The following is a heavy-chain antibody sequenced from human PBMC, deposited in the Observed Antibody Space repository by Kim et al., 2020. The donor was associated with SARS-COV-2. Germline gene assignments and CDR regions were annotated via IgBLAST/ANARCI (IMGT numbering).Heavy chain of an antibody. V-gene: IGHV4-59*01. CDR1: GGSISSYY. CDR3: ARGDGGADFWSGYYNSYY. Sequence: SETLSLTCTVSGGSISSYYWSWIRQPPGKGLEWIGYIYYSGSTNYNPSLKSRVTISVDTSKNQFSLKLSSVTAADTAVYYCARGDGGADFWSGYYNSYY. D-gene: IGHD3-3*01. CDR2: IYYSGST. J-gene: IGHJ6*03.